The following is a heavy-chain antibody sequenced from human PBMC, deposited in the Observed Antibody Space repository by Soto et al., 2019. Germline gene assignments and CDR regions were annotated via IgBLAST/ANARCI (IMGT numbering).Heavy chain of an antibody. V-gene: IGHV4-59*12. J-gene: IGHJ5*02. D-gene: IGHD3-10*01. CDR3: AKETFYYESGAYYNWFDP. Sequence: QVQLQESGPGLVKPSETLSLTCSVSGGSMSPYHWAWIRQPPGKGLEYIGYIYHSGSINYNPSLKNRFFISIDTSKNQFSLELNSLTAADTAVYYCAKETFYYESGAYYNWFDPWGPGILVTVSS. CDR1: GGSMSPYH. CDR2: IYHSGSI.